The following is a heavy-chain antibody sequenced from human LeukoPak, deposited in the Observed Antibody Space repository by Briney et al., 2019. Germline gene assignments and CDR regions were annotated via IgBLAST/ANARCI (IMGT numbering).Heavy chain of an antibody. CDR2: IYTSGST. Sequence: PSETLSLTCTVSGGSISSYYWSWIRQPAGKGLEWIGRIYTSGSTNYNPSLKSRVTMSVDTSKNQFSLKLSSVTAADTAVYYCARGVGGYCSGGSCYSGPNWFDPWGQGTLVTVSS. CDR3: ARGVGGYCSGGSCYSGPNWFDP. D-gene: IGHD2-15*01. V-gene: IGHV4-4*07. J-gene: IGHJ5*02. CDR1: GGSISSYY.